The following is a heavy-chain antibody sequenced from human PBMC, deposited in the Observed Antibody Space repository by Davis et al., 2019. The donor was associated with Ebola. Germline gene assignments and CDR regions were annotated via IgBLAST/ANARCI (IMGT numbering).Heavy chain of an antibody. CDR2: IIPIFGTA. CDR3: AADWSGYQLDYFDY. Sequence: SVKVSCKASGGTFSSYAISWVRQAPGQGLEWMGGIIPIFGTANYAQKFQGRVTITADESTSTAYMELSSLRSEDTAVYYCAADWSGYQLDYFDYWGQGTLVTVSS. J-gene: IGHJ4*02. D-gene: IGHD3-3*01. CDR1: GGTFSSYA. V-gene: IGHV1-69*13.